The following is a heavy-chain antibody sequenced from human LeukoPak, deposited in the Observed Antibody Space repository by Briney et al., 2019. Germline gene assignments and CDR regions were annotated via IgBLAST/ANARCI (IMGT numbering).Heavy chain of an antibody. V-gene: IGHV3-64*01. J-gene: IGHJ4*02. CDR2: ISSNGGST. D-gene: IGHD3-3*01. Sequence: PGGSLRLSCAASGFTFSSYAMPWVRQAPGKGLEYVSAISSNGGSTYYANSVKGRFTISRDNSKNTLYLQMGSLRAEDMAVYYCARSSGGYDFWSGQYDPIFDYWGQGTLVTVSS. CDR1: GFTFSSYA. CDR3: ARSSGGYDFWSGQYDPIFDY.